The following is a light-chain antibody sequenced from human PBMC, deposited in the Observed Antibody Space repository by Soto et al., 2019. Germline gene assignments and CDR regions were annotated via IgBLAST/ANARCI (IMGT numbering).Light chain of an antibody. CDR3: QQRYNWPPLT. V-gene: IGKV3-11*01. J-gene: IGKJ4*01. CDR2: EAS. CDR1: QSVGIH. Sequence: EVVLTQSPGTLSLSPGERATLSCRASQSVGIHLPWYQQNPGRAPRLLIYEASNRATGIPARFSGSGSGTDFVLTISSLEPEDFAVYYCQQRYNWPPLTFGGGTKVEIK.